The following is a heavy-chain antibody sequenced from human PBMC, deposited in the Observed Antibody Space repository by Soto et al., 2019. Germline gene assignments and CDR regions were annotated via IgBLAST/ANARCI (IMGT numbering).Heavy chain of an antibody. J-gene: IGHJ6*02. CDR3: AKVGPDILTGQYVGGAAYYYYGMDV. D-gene: IGHD3-9*01. Sequence: LRLSCAASGFTFSSYGMHWVRQAPGKGLEWVAVISYDGSNKYYADSVKGRFTIPRDNSKNTLYLQMNSLRAEDTAVYYCAKVGPDILTGQYVGGAAYYYYGMDVWGQGTTVTVSS. CDR1: GFTFSSYG. V-gene: IGHV3-30*18. CDR2: ISYDGSNK.